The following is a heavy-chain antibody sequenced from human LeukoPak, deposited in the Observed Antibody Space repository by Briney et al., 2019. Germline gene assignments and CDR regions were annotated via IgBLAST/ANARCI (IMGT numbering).Heavy chain of an antibody. D-gene: IGHD6-13*01. V-gene: IGHV1-3*01. CDR3: ARGEQQLVRRYFDY. CDR1: GGTFSSYA. Sequence: ASVKVSCKASGGTFSSYAISWVRQAPGQRLEWMGWINAGNGNTKYSQKFQGRVTITRDTSASTAYMELSSLRSEDTAVYYCARGEQQLVRRYFDYWGQGTLVTVSS. CDR2: INAGNGNT. J-gene: IGHJ4*02.